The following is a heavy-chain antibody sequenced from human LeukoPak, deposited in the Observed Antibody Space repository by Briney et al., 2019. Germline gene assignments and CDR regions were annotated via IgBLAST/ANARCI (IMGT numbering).Heavy chain of an antibody. V-gene: IGHV4-59*01. J-gene: IGHJ4*02. Sequence: PSESLSLTCAVSGGSISSYYWSWIRQPPGKGLEWIGYIYYSGSTNYNPSLKSRVTISVDTSKNQFSLKLSSVTAADTAVYYCARSIVGVTTFDYWGQGTLVIGSA. CDR1: GGSISSYY. CDR3: ARSIVGVTTFDY. D-gene: IGHD1-26*01. CDR2: IYYSGST.